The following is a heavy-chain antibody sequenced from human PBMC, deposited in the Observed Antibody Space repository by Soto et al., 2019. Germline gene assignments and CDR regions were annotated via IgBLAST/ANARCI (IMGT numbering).Heavy chain of an antibody. V-gene: IGHV3-9*01. Sequence: GGSLRLSCAASGFTFDDYAMHWVRQAPGKGLEWVSGISWNSGSIGYADSVKGRFTISRDNAKNSLYLQMNSLRAEDTALYYCAKAVAGTRRRKYYFDYWGQGTLVTVSS. D-gene: IGHD6-19*01. CDR1: GFTFDDYA. CDR3: AKAVAGTRRRKYYFDY. CDR2: ISWNSGSI. J-gene: IGHJ4*02.